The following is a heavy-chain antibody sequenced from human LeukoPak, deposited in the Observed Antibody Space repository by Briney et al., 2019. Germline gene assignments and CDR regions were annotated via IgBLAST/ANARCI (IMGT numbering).Heavy chain of an antibody. V-gene: IGHV3-15*01. CDR1: GFTFSNAW. Sequence: GGSLRLSCAASGFTFSNAWMNWVRQAPGKGLEWVGHIKSKTDAGTTDYAAPVKGRFTISRDDSKNTLYLQMNSLKSEDTAVYYCTTEWYSGNEYFDYWGQGTLVTVSS. J-gene: IGHJ4*02. D-gene: IGHD1-26*01. CDR3: TTEWYSGNEYFDY. CDR2: IKSKTDAGTT.